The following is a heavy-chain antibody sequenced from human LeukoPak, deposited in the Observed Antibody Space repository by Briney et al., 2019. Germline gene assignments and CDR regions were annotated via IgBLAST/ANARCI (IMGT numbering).Heavy chain of an antibody. V-gene: IGHV4-61*02. Sequence: SQALSLTCTVSGGSISSGSYYWSWIRQPAGTGLEWIGRIYTSGSTNYNPSLKGRVTISVDTSKNQFSLKLSSVTAADTAVYYCARGLWFGELLSAFDYWGQGTLVTVSS. J-gene: IGHJ4*02. CDR3: ARGLWFGELLSAFDY. CDR1: GGSISSGSYY. D-gene: IGHD3-10*01. CDR2: IYTSGST.